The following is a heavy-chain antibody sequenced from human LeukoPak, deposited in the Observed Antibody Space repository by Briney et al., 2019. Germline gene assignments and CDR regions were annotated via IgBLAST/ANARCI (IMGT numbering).Heavy chain of an antibody. J-gene: IGHJ4*02. CDR3: TTGTY. V-gene: IGHV3-15*01. CDR2: IRSKTDGGTA. Sequence: PGGSLRLSCAASGFTFSNPWMSWVRQAPGKGLEWVGRIRSKTDGGTADYAAPMKDRIIISRDDSKNTLYLQMNSLKNEDTAVYYCTTGTYWGQGTLVTVSS. CDR1: GFTFSNPW.